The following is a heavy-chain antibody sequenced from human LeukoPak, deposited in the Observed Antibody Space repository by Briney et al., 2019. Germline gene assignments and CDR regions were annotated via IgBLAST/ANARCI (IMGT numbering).Heavy chain of an antibody. J-gene: IGHJ4*02. Sequence: SVKVSCKASGGTFSSYAISWVRQAPGQGLEWMGGIIPIFGTANYAQKFQGRVTITADESTSTAYMELSSLRSEDTAVYYCARDQIYGSSGYSSYFDYWGQGTLVTVSS. CDR2: IIPIFGTA. V-gene: IGHV1-69*13. CDR1: GGTFSSYA. D-gene: IGHD3-22*01. CDR3: ARDQIYGSSGYSSYFDY.